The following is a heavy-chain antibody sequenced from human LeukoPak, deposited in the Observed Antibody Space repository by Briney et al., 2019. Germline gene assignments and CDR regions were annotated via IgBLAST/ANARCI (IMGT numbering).Heavy chain of an antibody. CDR3: AKDLYSSGWYNYFDP. D-gene: IGHD6-19*01. V-gene: IGHV3-30*18. Sequence: GGSVRLCCAASGFTFSNCGMHWVRQAPGKGLEWVAMISYDGSNTHYVDSVKGRFTISRDNSKNTLYLQMNSLRVEDTAVYYCAKDLYSSGWYNYFDPWGQGTLVTVSS. CDR1: GFTFSNCG. J-gene: IGHJ5*02. CDR2: ISYDGSNT.